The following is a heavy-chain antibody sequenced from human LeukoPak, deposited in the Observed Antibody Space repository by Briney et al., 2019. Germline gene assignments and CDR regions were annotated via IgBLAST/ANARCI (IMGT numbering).Heavy chain of an antibody. J-gene: IGHJ4*02. CDR1: GYTFNNFG. CDR2: ISIGDGRT. V-gene: IGHV1-18*01. Sequence: ASVKVSCKTSGYTFNNFGITWVRQAPGQGLEWMGWISIGDGRTHYGRKFQDRVSMTREMSSNTAFLELSSLRSDDTAFCFCSRSYYSSSWYYFDHWGQGTLVTVSS. D-gene: IGHD2-15*01. CDR3: SRSYYSSSWYYFDH.